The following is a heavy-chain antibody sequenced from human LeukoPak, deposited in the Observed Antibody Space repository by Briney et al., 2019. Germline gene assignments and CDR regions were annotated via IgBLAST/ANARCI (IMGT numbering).Heavy chain of an antibody. Sequence: SETLSLTCAVYGGSFSGYYWSWIRQPPGKGLEWIGEINHSGSTNYNPSLKSRVTISVDTSKNQFSLKLSSVTAADTAVYYCARSAMVRGVIVYWGQGTLVTVPS. CDR2: INHSGST. J-gene: IGHJ4*02. CDR3: ARSAMVRGVIVY. D-gene: IGHD3-10*01. CDR1: GGSFSGYY. V-gene: IGHV4-34*01.